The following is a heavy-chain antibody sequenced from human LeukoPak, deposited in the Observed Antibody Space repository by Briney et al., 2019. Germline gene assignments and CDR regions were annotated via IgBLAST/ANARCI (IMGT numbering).Heavy chain of an antibody. CDR2: IKSKTDGGTT. V-gene: IGHV3-15*05. J-gene: IGHJ4*02. CDR1: GFTFSNAW. Sequence: GGSLRLSCAASGFTFSNAWTSWVRQAPGKGLEWVGRIKSKTDGGTTDYAAPVKGRFTISRDDSKNTLYLQMNSLRGEDAALYYCTRGGGDKGVDYWGQGTLVTVSS. D-gene: IGHD2-21*01. CDR3: TRGGGDKGVDY.